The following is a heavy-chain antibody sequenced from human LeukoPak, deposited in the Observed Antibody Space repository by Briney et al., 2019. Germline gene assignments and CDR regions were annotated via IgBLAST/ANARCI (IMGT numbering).Heavy chain of an antibody. CDR1: GFTFSSYV. Sequence: PGGSLRLSCAASGFTFSSYVMHWVRQAPGKGLEWVAIISYDGSNEYYADSVKGRFTISRDNSKNTLYLQMNSLRAADTAVYYCARAYITLDYWGQGTLVTVSS. D-gene: IGHD1-14*01. CDR3: ARAYITLDY. J-gene: IGHJ4*02. CDR2: ISYDGSNE. V-gene: IGHV3-30*04.